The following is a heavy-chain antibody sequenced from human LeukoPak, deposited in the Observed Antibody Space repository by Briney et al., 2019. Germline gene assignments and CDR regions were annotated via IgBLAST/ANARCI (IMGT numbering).Heavy chain of an antibody. V-gene: IGHV3-7*01. CDR1: GFTFSSYS. CDR2: IKEDGSET. D-gene: IGHD2-21*02. J-gene: IGHJ1*01. Sequence: GGSLRLSCAASGFTFSSYSMNWVRQAPGKGLEWVANIKEDGSETNYVDSVWGRFTISRDNAKNSLYLQMNSLRAEDTAVYYCARDWGVVTALFQHWGQGTLVTVS. CDR3: ARDWGVVTALFQH.